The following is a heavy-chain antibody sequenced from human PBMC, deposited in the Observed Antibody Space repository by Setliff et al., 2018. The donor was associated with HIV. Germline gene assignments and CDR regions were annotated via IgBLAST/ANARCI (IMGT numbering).Heavy chain of an antibody. CDR2: IYSTGNT. CDR3: AREPNDGEPGNFDY. D-gene: IGHD1-1*01. Sequence: PSETLSLTCTVSGGSISSGTYYWSWIRQPAGKGLEWIGHIYSTGNTNYNSSLKSRVTMSIETSKNQFSLKLTSVTAADTAVYYCAREPNDGEPGNFDYWGQGTLVTVSS. J-gene: IGHJ4*02. V-gene: IGHV4-61*09. CDR1: GGSISSGTYY.